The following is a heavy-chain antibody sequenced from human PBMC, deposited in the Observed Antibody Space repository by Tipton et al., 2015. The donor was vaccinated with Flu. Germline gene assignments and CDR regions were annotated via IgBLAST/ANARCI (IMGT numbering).Heavy chain of an antibody. Sequence: QLVQSGAEVKKPGESLKISCKTSGYNFTNYWIGWARQLPGRGLEWMGIVYPSDSDTAYSPSFQGQVTISVDRSINTAYLQWSSLKASDTAIYYCARTDLRFFYYIDVWGRGTTVTVSS. CDR1: GYNFTNYW. D-gene: IGHD3-3*01. J-gene: IGHJ6*03. CDR2: VYPSDSDT. V-gene: IGHV5-51*01. CDR3: ARTDLRFFYYIDV.